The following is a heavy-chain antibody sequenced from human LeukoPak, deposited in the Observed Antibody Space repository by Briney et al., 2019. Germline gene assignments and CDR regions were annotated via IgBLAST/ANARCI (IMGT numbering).Heavy chain of an antibody. D-gene: IGHD6-13*01. CDR2: INPNSGGT. V-gene: IGHV1-2*02. CDR3: ARHLGAAAGIGFDY. J-gene: IGHJ4*02. Sequence: GASVKVSCKASGYSFTGNYMHWVRQAPGQGLEWMGWINPNSGGTNYAQKFQGRVTMTRDTSISTAYMELSRLRSDDTAVYYCARHLGAAAGIGFDYWGQGTLVTVSS. CDR1: GYSFTGNY.